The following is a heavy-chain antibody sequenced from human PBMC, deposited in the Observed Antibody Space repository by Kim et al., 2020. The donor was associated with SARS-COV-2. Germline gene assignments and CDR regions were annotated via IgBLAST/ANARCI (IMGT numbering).Heavy chain of an antibody. CDR1: GFTFSSYA. Sequence: GGSLRLSCAASGFTFSSYAMHWVRQAPGKGLEYVSAISSNGGSTYYANSVKGRFTISRDNSKNTLYLQMGSLRAEDMAVYYCARGYADAFDIWGQGTMVT. J-gene: IGHJ3*02. CDR3: ARGYADAFDI. CDR2: ISSNGGST. V-gene: IGHV3-64*01. D-gene: IGHD2-2*01.